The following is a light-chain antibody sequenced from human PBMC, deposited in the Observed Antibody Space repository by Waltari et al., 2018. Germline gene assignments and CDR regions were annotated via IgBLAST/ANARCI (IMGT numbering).Light chain of an antibody. CDR2: KAS. Sequence: DIQMTQSPSTLSAYVGDRVTMTCRATQNIGTSLAWYQQKPGKAPSLLFYKASSLQGDVPSRFSGSGSGTVFTLTISSLQPDDFATYHCLQYDAFTWAFGQGTRVEIK. CDR3: LQYDAFTWA. V-gene: IGKV1-5*03. J-gene: IGKJ1*01. CDR1: QNIGTS.